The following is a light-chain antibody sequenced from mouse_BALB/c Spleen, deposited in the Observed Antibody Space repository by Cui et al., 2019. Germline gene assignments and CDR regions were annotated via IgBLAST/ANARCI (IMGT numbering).Light chain of an antibody. CDR1: SSVSSSY. J-gene: IGKJ5*01. CDR2: RTS. CDR3: QQWSGYPLT. V-gene: IGKV4-58*01. Sequence: ENVYTQSPEIMAASLWHKLTMTCSASSSVSSSYLHWYQQKSGASPKPLIHRTSNLASGVPARFSGSGSGTSYSLTISSVEAEDDATYYCQQWSGYPLTFGAGTRLELK.